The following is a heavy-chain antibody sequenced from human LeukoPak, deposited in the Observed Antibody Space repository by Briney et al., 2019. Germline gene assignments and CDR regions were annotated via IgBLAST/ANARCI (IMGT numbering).Heavy chain of an antibody. V-gene: IGHV1-2*02. CDR3: AADGYNSRRFFDY. CDR2: INPNSGGT. Sequence: GASVKVSCKASDYTFTSYGISWVRQAPGQGLEWMGWINPNSGGTNYAQKFQGRVTMTSDTSINTAYMELSRLMSDDTAVYYCAADGYNSRRFFDYWGQGTLVTVSS. CDR1: DYTFTSYG. D-gene: IGHD5-24*01. J-gene: IGHJ4*02.